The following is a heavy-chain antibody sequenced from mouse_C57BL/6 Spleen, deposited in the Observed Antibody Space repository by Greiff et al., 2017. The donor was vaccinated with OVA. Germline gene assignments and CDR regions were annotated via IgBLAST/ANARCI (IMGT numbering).Heavy chain of an antibody. V-gene: IGHV1-54*01. CDR3: AREGADYYGSSYDYFDY. CDR1: GYAFTNYL. CDR2: INPGSGGT. J-gene: IGHJ2*01. Sequence: QVQLQQSGAELVRPGTSVKVSCKASGYAFTNYLIEWVKQRPGQGLEWIGVINPGSGGTKYNEKFKGKATLTADKSSSTAYMQLSSQTSEDSAVYFCAREGADYYGSSYDYFDYWGQGTTLTVAS. D-gene: IGHD1-1*01.